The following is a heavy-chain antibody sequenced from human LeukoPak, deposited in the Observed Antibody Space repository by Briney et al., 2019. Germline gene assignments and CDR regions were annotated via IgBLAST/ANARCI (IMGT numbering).Heavy chain of an antibody. D-gene: IGHD6-6*01. CDR2: INPKSDET. CDR1: GYTFTGYY. CDR3: ARDTSIVDPAGYMDV. V-gene: IGHV1-2*02. J-gene: IGHJ6*03. Sequence: GASVKVSCKASGYTFTGYYMHWVRQAPGQGLEWMGWINPKSDETNYAQKFQGRVTVTRDTSISTAYMELSRLRSDDTAVYYCARDTSIVDPAGYMDVWGKGTTVTVSS.